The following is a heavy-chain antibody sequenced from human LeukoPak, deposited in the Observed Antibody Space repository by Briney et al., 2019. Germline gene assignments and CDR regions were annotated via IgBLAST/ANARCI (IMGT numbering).Heavy chain of an antibody. CDR3: ATYCSSTSCXXPFDY. CDR2: IYNSGST. V-gene: IGHV4-59*08. CDR1: GGSTSSYY. Sequence: PSETLSLTRTVSGGSTSSYYWSWIRQPPGKGLEWMGDIYNSGSTNYNPSLKSRVTISVDTSKNQFSLKLSSVTAADTAVYYCATYCSSTSCXXPFDYWGQGTLVTVSS. D-gene: IGHD2-2*02. J-gene: IGHJ4*02.